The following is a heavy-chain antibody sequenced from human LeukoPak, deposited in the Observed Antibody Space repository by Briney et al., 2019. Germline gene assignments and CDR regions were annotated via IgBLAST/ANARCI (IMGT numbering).Heavy chain of an antibody. V-gene: IGHV1-2*02. CDR3: ARDAEDYYGSGSGLAV. CDR2: INPNSGGT. CDR1: GYTFTGYY. J-gene: IGHJ4*02. Sequence: ASVKVSCKASGYTFTGYYMHWVRQAPGQGLEWMGWINPNSGGTNYAQKFQGRVTMTRDTSISTAYMELSRLRSDDTAVNYCARDAEDYYGSGSGLAVWGQGTLVTVSS. D-gene: IGHD3-10*01.